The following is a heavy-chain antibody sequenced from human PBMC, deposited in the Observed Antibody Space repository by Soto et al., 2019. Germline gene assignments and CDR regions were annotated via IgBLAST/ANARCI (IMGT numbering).Heavy chain of an antibody. CDR1: GFSLSTSGVG. CDR2: IYWNDDK. CDR3: AHWGITMVRGVTASYFDY. V-gene: IGHV2-5*01. Sequence: QITLKESGPPLVKPTQTLTLTCTFSGFSLSTSGVGVGWIRQPPGKALEWLALIYWNDDKRYSPSLKSRLTITKDTSKNQVVLTMTNMDPVDTATYYCAHWGITMVRGVTASYFDYWGQGTLVTVSS. J-gene: IGHJ4*02. D-gene: IGHD3-10*01.